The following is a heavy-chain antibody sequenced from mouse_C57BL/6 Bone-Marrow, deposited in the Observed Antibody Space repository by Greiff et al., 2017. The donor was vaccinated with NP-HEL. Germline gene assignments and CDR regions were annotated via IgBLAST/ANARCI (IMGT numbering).Heavy chain of an antibody. D-gene: IGHD2-2*01. CDR1: GFNIKDDY. CDR3: TTMVTTVDY. J-gene: IGHJ2*01. CDR2: IDPENGDT. Sequence: VQLKESGAELVRPGASVKLSCTASGFNIKDDYMHWVKQRPEQGLEWIGWIDPENGDTEYASKFQGKATITADTSSNTAYLQLSSLTSEDTAVYYCTTMVTTVDYWGQGTTLTVSS. V-gene: IGHV14-4*01.